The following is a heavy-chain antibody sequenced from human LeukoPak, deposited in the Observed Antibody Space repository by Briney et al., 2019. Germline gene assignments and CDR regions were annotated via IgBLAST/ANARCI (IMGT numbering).Heavy chain of an antibody. V-gene: IGHV4-34*01. D-gene: IGHD3-9*01. CDR3: ARGGDYDVLTGYHYYFDY. CDR2: INHSGST. Sequence: SSETLSLTCAVYGGSFSGYYWSWIRQPPGKGLEWIGEINHSGSTNYNPSLKSRVTISVDTSKNQFSLNLSSVTAADTAVYFCARGGDYDVLTGYHYYFDYWGQGTLVTVSS. J-gene: IGHJ4*02. CDR1: GGSFSGYY.